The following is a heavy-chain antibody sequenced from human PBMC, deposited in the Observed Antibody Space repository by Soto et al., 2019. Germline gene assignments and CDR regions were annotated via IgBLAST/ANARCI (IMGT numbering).Heavy chain of an antibody. CDR3: VRGPTGAYSTYYFTY. V-gene: IGHV3-21*01. Sequence: PGGSLRLSCAFSVFTLISYGMNWVRQAPGKGLEWVSSITKSSSYIYYADSVKGRFTISRDNAKNSLYLQMNSLRAEDTAVYYCVRGPTGAYSTYYFTYWGQGTLVTVSS. D-gene: IGHD7-27*01. J-gene: IGHJ4*02. CDR1: VFTLISYG. CDR2: ITKSSSYI.